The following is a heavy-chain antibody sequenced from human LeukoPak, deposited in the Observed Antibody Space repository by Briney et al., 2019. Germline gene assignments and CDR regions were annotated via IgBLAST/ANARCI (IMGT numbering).Heavy chain of an antibody. D-gene: IGHD1-26*01. CDR3: ARKGDGTSSSHDTLDI. J-gene: IGHJ3*02. V-gene: IGHV1-2*02. CDR1: GYTFTGYY. CDR2: INPNSDAT. Sequence: ASVKVSCKASGYTFTGYYIHWVRQAPGQGLEWMGWINPNSDATSYAQNFQGRVTMTRDTSINTAYMELSRLRSDDTAVCYCARKGDGTSSSHDTLDIWGQGTMVTVSS.